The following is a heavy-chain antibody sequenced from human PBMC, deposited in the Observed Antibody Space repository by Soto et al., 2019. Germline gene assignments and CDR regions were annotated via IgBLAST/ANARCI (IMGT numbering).Heavy chain of an antibody. CDR1: GYTFTGYY. CDR3: ARDGGILGYCSGGSCYEAASYGMDV. J-gene: IGHJ6*02. V-gene: IGHV1-2*04. Sequence: SVKVSCKAAGYTFTGYYMHWVRQAPGQGLEWVGWINPNSGGTNYAQKFQGWVTMTRDTSISTAYMELSRLRSDDTAVYYCARDGGILGYCSGGSCYEAASYGMDVWGQGTTVTVSS. D-gene: IGHD2-15*01. CDR2: INPNSGGT.